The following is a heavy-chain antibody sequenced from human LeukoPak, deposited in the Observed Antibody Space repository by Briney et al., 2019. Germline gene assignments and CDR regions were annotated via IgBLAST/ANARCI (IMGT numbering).Heavy chain of an antibody. D-gene: IGHD4-23*01. J-gene: IGHJ5*02. CDR3: AGTTLRWSTPFDP. CDR2: IYTSGST. V-gene: IGHV4-4*07. Sequence: SETLSLTCTVSGGSISSFYWNWIRQPAGKGLEWIGRIYTSGSTNYNPSLKSRVTMSIDTSKNQFSLDLNSVTAADTAVYYCAGTTLRWSTPFDPWGQGTLVTVSS. CDR1: GGSISSFY.